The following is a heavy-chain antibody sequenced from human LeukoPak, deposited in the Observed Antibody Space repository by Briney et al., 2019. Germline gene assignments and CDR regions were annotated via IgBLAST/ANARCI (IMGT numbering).Heavy chain of an antibody. CDR1: GYTFTSYG. Sequence: ASVKVSCKASGYTFTSYGISWVRQAPGQGLEWMGWISGYNGNTDYAQKLQGRVTMSTDTSTSTAYMELRSLRSDDTAVYYCAREFRQVLRFLEWEKTYYGMDVRDQGTTVTVSS. D-gene: IGHD3-3*01. CDR2: ISGYNGNT. J-gene: IGHJ6*02. CDR3: AREFRQVLRFLEWEKTYYGMDV. V-gene: IGHV1-18*01.